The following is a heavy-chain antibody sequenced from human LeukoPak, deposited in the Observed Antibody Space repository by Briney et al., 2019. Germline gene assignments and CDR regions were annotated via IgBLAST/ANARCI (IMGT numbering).Heavy chain of an antibody. CDR2: IRPDDSDT. J-gene: IGHJ5*02. D-gene: IGHD6-6*01. V-gene: IGHV5-51*01. Sequence: RGESLKISCKASGYNFTNHWVAWVRQRPGEGLEWLGIIRPDDSDTRYSPSFQGLVTISVDKSIGTAHLQWRSLKASDTALYFCARHSDVPLDLWGQGTLGIVSS. CDR3: ARHSDVPLDL. CDR1: GYNFTNHW.